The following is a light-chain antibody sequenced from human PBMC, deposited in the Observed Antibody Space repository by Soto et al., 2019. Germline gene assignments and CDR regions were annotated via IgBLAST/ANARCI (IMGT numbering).Light chain of an antibody. CDR1: QTIKIY. Sequence: DIQLTQSPSSLSASGGDRGTITCRASQTIKIYLSWYLQKPGKAPELLMSAISRRRSGVPSRFSGSGSGTVLSLPTTSLQPPDFATYYCQQSYSDPRTFGQGTKVDIK. CDR2: AIS. CDR3: QQSYSDPRT. V-gene: IGKV1-39*01. J-gene: IGKJ1*01.